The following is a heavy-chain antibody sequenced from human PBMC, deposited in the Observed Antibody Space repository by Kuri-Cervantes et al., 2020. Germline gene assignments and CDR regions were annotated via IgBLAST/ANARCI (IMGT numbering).Heavy chain of an antibody. V-gene: IGHV4-34*01. Sequence: GSLRLSCAVYGGSFSGYYWSWIRQPPGKGLEWIGEINHSGSTNYNPSLKSRVTISVDTSKNQFSLKLSSVTAADTAVYYCAREGIVGATTGSYFGYWGQGTLVTVSS. J-gene: IGHJ4*02. D-gene: IGHD1-26*01. CDR2: INHSGST. CDR3: AREGIVGATTGSYFGY. CDR1: GGSFSGYY.